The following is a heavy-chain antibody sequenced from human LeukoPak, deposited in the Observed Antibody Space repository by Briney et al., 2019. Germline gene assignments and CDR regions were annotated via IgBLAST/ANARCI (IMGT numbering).Heavy chain of an antibody. D-gene: IGHD3-9*01. CDR3: TRNYDILTGYYRRSDAFDI. V-gene: IGHV3-15*01. J-gene: IGHJ3*02. CDR2: IKSKTDGGTT. CDR1: GFTFSNAW. Sequence: GGSLRLSCAASGFTFSNAWMSWVRQAPGKGLEWVGRIKSKTDGGTTDYAAPVKGRLTISRDDSKNTLYLQMNSLKTEDTAVYYCTRNYDILTGYYRRSDAFDIWGQGTMVTVSS.